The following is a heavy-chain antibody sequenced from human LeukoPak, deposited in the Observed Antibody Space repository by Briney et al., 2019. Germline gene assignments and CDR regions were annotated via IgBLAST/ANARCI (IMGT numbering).Heavy chain of an antibody. CDR2: IYSGGTT. CDR3: ARVLHY. V-gene: IGHV3-23*03. J-gene: IGHJ4*02. Sequence: GGSLRLSCAASGFTFSTYAMSWVRQAPGKGLEWVSVIYSGGTTYYADSVKGRFTISRDNSNNTLYLQMNSLRAEDTVVYYCARVLHYWGQGTLVTVSS. CDR1: GFTFSTYA.